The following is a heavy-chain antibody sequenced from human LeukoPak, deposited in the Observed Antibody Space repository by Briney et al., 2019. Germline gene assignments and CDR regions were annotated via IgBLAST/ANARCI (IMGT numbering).Heavy chain of an antibody. Sequence: KPSETLSLTCAVYGGSFSGYYWSWIRQPPGKGLEWIGEINHSGSTNYNPSLKSRVTLSVDTSKNQFSLKLSSVTAADTAVYYCARVGDQYSSSPLNYFDYWGQGTLVTVSS. CDR2: INHSGST. D-gene: IGHD6-13*01. J-gene: IGHJ4*02. V-gene: IGHV4-34*01. CDR3: ARVGDQYSSSPLNYFDY. CDR1: GGSFSGYY.